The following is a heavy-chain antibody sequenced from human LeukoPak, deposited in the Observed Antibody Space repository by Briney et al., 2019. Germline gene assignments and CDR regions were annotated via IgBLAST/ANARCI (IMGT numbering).Heavy chain of an antibody. CDR2: IHYSGSS. V-gene: IGHV4-59*01. J-gene: IGHJ4*02. Sequence: ETLSLTCAVSGGSISTYYWSWIRQPPGKGLEWIGYIHYSGSSNYNPSLKSRVTISLDTSKNQFSLKLSSVTAADTAVYYCARGAAATYWGQGTLVTVSS. D-gene: IGHD6-13*01. CDR3: ARGAAATY. CDR1: GGSISTYY.